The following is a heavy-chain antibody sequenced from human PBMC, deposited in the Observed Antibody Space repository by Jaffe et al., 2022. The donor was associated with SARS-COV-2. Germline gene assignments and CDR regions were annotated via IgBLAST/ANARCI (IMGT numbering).Heavy chain of an antibody. CDR2: INHSGST. Sequence: QVQLQQWGAGLLKPSETLSLTCAVYGGSFSGYYWSWIRQPPGKGLEWIGEINHSGSTNYNPSLKSRVTISVDTSKNQFSLKLSSVTAADTAVYYCAITYYDILTGYPQWVWGQGTLVTVSS. D-gene: IGHD3-9*01. CDR1: GGSFSGYY. CDR3: AITYYDILTGYPQWV. V-gene: IGHV4-34*01. J-gene: IGHJ4*02.